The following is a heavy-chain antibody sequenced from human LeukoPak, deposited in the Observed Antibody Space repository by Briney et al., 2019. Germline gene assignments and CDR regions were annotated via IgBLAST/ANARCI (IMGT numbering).Heavy chain of an antibody. D-gene: IGHD3-10*01. Sequence: AGGSLRLSCAASGFTFSNYWMSWVRQAPGKGLEWAANIKQDGSEKYYVDSVKGRFTISRDNAKNSLYLQMNSLRADDTAVYYCASHPWRSGRYYFDYWGQGTLVTVSS. CDR2: IKQDGSEK. J-gene: IGHJ4*02. CDR1: GFTFSNYW. CDR3: ASHPWRSGRYYFDY. V-gene: IGHV3-7*01.